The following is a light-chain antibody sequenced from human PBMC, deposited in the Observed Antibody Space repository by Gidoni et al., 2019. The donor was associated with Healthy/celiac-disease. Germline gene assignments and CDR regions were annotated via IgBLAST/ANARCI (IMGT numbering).Light chain of an antibody. CDR2: WSS. CDR3: QQYYSPPLT. Sequence: DIVITQYPDSLAVSLGERATINCKSSQSVLSSSNNKNYLAWYQQKPGQPPKLILYWSSTRESGLPDLFSGSGSGTDSPLTISILQAEYVVVYYCQQYYSPPLTFGQGTRLEIK. V-gene: IGKV4-1*01. CDR1: QSVLSSSNNKNY. J-gene: IGKJ5*01.